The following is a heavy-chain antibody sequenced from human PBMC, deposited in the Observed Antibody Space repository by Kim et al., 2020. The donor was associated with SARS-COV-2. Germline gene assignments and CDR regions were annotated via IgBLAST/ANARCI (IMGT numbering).Heavy chain of an antibody. CDR1: GGSISSSSYY. D-gene: IGHD6-13*01. CDR2: IYYSGST. J-gene: IGHJ4*02. CDR3: ARFKVVAAAWGLSRRSKDGGDY. V-gene: IGHV4-39*07. Sequence: SETLSLTCTVSGGSISSSSYYWGWIRQPPGKGLEWIGSIYYSGSTYYNPSLKSRVTISVDTSKNQFSLKLSSVTAADTAVYYCARFKVVAAAWGLSRRSKDGGDYWGQGTLVTVSS.